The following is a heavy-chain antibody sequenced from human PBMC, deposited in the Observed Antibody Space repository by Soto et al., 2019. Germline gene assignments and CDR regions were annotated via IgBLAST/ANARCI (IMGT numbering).Heavy chain of an antibody. CDR1: GFTFSSYA. J-gene: IGHJ4*02. CDR2: ISGSGGST. D-gene: IGHD4-17*01. CDR3: ATPATPDCGDYDGGGYFDY. Sequence: EVQLLESGGVLVQPGGSLRLSCAASGFTFSSYAMSWVRQAPGKGLEWVSAISGSGGSTYYADSVKGRFTISSDNSKNTLYLQMNSLRAEDTAVYYCATPATPDCGDYDGGGYFDYWGQGTLVTVSS. V-gene: IGHV3-23*01.